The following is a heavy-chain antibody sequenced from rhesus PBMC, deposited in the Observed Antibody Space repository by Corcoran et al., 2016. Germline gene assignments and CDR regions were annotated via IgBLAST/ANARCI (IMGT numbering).Heavy chain of an antibody. Sequence: EVQLVQSGAEVKRPGESLKISCKTSGYSFTSYWISWVRQMPGKGLEWMGAIDPSDSDTRYSPSFQGQVTISADKSISTAYLQWSSLKASDSATYYCAKDDRGYSGYSYKDGLDSWGQGVVVTVSS. CDR1: GYSFTSYW. D-gene: IGHD5-42*01. J-gene: IGHJ6*01. V-gene: IGHV5-2*01. CDR2: IDPSDSDT. CDR3: AKDDRGYSGYSYKDGLDS.